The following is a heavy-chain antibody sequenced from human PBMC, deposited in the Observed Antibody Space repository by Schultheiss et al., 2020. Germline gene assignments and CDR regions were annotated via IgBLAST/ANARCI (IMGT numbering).Heavy chain of an antibody. V-gene: IGHV4-30-4*01. CDR3: ARAHRVYGDLGGLAFDP. CDR2: IYSSGST. J-gene: IGHJ5*02. Sequence: SQTLSLTCTVSGGSISSGDYYWSWIRQPPGKGLEWIGRIYSSGSTNYNPSLNSRVTISVDTSKNQFSLKLSSVTAADTAVYYCARAHRVYGDLGGLAFDPWGQGTLVTVSS. CDR1: GGSISSGDYY. D-gene: IGHD4-17*01.